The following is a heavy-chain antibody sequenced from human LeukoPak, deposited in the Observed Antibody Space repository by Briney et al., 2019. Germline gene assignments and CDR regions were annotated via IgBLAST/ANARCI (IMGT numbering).Heavy chain of an antibody. CDR3: AKASYYDSSGYYFIFDY. Sequence: PGGSLRLSCAASGFTFSSYWMSWVRQAPGKGLEWVSTISGSGGSTYYADSVKGRFTISRDNSKNTLYLQMNSLRAEDTAVYYCAKASYYDSSGYYFIFDYWGQGTLVTVSS. CDR2: ISGSGGST. V-gene: IGHV3-23*01. CDR1: GFTFSSYW. J-gene: IGHJ4*02. D-gene: IGHD3-22*01.